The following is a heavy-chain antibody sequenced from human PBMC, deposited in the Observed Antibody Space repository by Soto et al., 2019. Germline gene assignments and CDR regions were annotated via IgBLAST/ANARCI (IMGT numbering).Heavy chain of an antibody. J-gene: IGHJ4*02. CDR2: ISYDGSNK. Sequence: GGSLRLSCAASGFTFSSYAMHWVRQAPGKGLEWVAVISYDGSNKYYADSVKGRFTISRDNSKNTLYLQMNSLRAEDTAVYYCARDQVRIFGVVNGLPDYWGQGTLVTVSS. CDR1: GFTFSSYA. D-gene: IGHD3-3*01. CDR3: ARDQVRIFGVVNGLPDY. V-gene: IGHV3-30-3*01.